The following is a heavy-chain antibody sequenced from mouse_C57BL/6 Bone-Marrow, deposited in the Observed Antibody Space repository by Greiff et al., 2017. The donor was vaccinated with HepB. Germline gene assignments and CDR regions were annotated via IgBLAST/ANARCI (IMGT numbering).Heavy chain of an antibody. V-gene: IGHV5-6*02. Sequence: DVKLVESGGDLVKPGGSLKLSCAASGFTFSSYGMSWVRQTPDKRLEWVATISSGGSYTYYPDSVKGRFTISRDNAKNTLYLQMSSLKSEDTAMYYCARVDYYGRGAMDYWGQGTSVTVSS. CDR2: ISSGGSYT. D-gene: IGHD1-1*01. J-gene: IGHJ4*01. CDR1: GFTFSSYG. CDR3: ARVDYYGRGAMDY.